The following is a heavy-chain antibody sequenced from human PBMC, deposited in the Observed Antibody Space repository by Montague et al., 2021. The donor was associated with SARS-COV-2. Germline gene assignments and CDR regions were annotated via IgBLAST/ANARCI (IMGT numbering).Heavy chain of an antibody. V-gene: IGHV4-39*01. D-gene: IGHD2-21*02. CDR1: GGSITSSAYF. J-gene: IGHJ6*02. Sequence: SETLSLTCTVSGGSITSSAYFWSWIRQSPGKGLEWIGTIYYSGNTYSNPSLKSRLTISMDTSKSQVSLKINSVTAADTAVYFCASLGSPASGGGDCYLRDYGTDVWGQGTRVTVSS. CDR3: ASLGSPASGGGDCYLRDYGTDV. CDR2: IYYSGNT.